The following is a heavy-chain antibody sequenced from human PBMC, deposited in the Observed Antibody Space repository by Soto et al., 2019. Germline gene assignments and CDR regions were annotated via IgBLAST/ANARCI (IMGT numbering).Heavy chain of an antibody. D-gene: IGHD5-12*01. CDR3: ARDLRGYSRYDYLDY. CDR1: GGSFSGYY. V-gene: IGHV4-31*11. J-gene: IGHJ4*02. CDR2: SYYTGSS. Sequence: SETLSLTCAVYGGSFSGYYWSWIRQHPGKGLEWVGYSYYTGSSYYNPSLKSRVTISVDASKNQLSLRLASVTAADTAVYYCARDLRGYSRYDYLDYWGQGIPVTVSS.